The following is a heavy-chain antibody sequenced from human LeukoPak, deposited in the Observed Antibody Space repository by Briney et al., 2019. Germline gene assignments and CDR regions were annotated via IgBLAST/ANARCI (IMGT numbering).Heavy chain of an antibody. V-gene: IGHV1-8*01. J-gene: IGHJ4*02. CDR2: MNPNSGNT. Sequence: ASVKVSCKASGYTFTSYDINWVRQATGQGLEWMGWMNPNSGNTGYAQKFQGRVTMTRNTSISTAYMELSSLRSEDTAVYYCARRREYSSYFDYWGQGTLVTVSS. CDR1: GYTFTSYD. D-gene: IGHD5-18*01. CDR3: ARRREYSSYFDY.